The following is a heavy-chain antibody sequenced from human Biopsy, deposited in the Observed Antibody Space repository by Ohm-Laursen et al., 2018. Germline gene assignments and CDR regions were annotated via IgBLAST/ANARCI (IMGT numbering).Heavy chain of an antibody. Sequence: TLSLTCTVSGGSISSGGSYWGWIRQRPGKGLEWIGYIFNSANTYYNPSLKNLITISGDTSKNQFSLKLNSVTAADTAVHYCARGDYFDSNGYFWFDPWGQGTLVTVSS. D-gene: IGHD3-22*01. V-gene: IGHV4-31*01. J-gene: IGHJ5*02. CDR3: ARGDYFDSNGYFWFDP. CDR2: IFNSANT. CDR1: GGSISSGGSY.